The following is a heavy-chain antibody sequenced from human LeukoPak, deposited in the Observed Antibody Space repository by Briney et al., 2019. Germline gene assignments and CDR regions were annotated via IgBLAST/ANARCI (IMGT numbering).Heavy chain of an antibody. Sequence: PWGSLRLSCAATGSTLSSYSMNWVRQAPGKGLEWVSHISISDSSIHYADSVRGRFTIPRDSATNSLYLQMHSLRPDDTAVYYCSTATFDYWGQGTLLTVSS. CDR1: GSTLSSYS. J-gene: IGHJ4*02. CDR3: STATFDY. V-gene: IGHV3-48*01. CDR2: ISISDSSI.